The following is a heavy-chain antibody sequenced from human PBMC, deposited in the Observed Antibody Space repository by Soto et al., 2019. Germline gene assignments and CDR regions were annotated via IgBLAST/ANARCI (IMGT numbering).Heavy chain of an antibody. Sequence: ASVKVSCKASGYTFSSYYMHWVRQAPGQGYEWMGIINPSGGGTTYAQKFQGRVTMTRDTSTSTVYMELSSLRSEDTAVYYCARYDYNGYYFDYWGQGTLVTVS. J-gene: IGHJ4*02. D-gene: IGHD4-4*01. CDR3: ARYDYNGYYFDY. V-gene: IGHV1-46*01. CDR1: GYTFSSYY. CDR2: INPSGGGT.